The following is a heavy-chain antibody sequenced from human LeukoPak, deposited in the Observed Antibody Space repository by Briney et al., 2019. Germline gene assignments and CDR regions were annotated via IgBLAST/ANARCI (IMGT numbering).Heavy chain of an antibody. CDR1: GYSISSGYY. Sequence: PSETLSLTCTVSGYSISSGYYWGWIRQPPGKGLEWIGYIYYTGSTNYNPSLKSRVTISVDTSKNQFSLKLSSVTAADTAVYYCARSGLYYGSGSPTFQYYYYYYYMDVWGKGTTVTVSS. V-gene: IGHV4-61*01. CDR2: IYYTGST. D-gene: IGHD3-10*01. J-gene: IGHJ6*03. CDR3: ARSGLYYGSGSPTFQYYYYYYYMDV.